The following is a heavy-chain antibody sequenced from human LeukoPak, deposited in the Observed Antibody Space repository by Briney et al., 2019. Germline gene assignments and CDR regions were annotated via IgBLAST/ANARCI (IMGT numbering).Heavy chain of an antibody. CDR1: GGSISRSNW. CDR2: IYHSGST. J-gene: IGHJ4*02. CDR3: ARDGSYSSGWYGY. D-gene: IGHD6-19*01. Sequence: SGTLSLTCAVYGGSISRSNWWRWVRQHPGKGLEWIGEIYHSGSTNYNPSLKSRVTISVDKSKNQFSLKLSSVTAADTAVYYCARDGSYSSGWYGYWGQGTLVTVSS. V-gene: IGHV4-4*02.